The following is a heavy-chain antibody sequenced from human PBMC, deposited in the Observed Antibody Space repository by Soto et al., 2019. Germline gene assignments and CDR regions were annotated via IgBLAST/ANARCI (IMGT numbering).Heavy chain of an antibody. V-gene: IGHV1-69*13. D-gene: IGHD4-17*01. Sequence: ASVKVSCKASGYTFTSYYMHWVRQAPGQGLEWMGGIIPIFGTANYAQKFHGRVTITADESTSTAYMELSSLRSEDTAVYYCARVNDYGDYRYYYYFGMDVWGQGTTVTVSS. CDR2: IIPIFGTA. CDR3: ARVNDYGDYRYYYYFGMDV. J-gene: IGHJ6*02. CDR1: GYTFTSYY.